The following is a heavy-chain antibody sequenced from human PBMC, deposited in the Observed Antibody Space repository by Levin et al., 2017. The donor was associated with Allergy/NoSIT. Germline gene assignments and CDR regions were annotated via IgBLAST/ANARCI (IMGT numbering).Heavy chain of an antibody. CDR2: ISHSEST. V-gene: IGHV4-38-2*01. D-gene: IGHD5-18*01. Sequence: NASETLSLTCAVSGYSISSDYYWGWIRLPPGKGLEWVGSISHSESTYYNPSLKSRVSISVDTSKNQFSLNLNSVTAADTAVYYCARSSFHYGYLLHAFDIWGQGTMVTVSS. J-gene: IGHJ3*02. CDR1: GYSISSDYY. CDR3: ARSSFHYGYLLHAFDI.